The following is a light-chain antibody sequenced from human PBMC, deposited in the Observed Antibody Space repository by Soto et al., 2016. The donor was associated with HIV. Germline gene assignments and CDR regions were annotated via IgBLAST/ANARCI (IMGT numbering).Light chain of an antibody. CDR1: NIGSKS. CDR3: QVWDSSSDPYYV. J-gene: IGLJ1*01. CDR2: DDS. V-gene: IGLV3-21*03. Sequence: SYELTQPPSVSVAPAKTATITCGGNNIGSKSVHWYQQKPGQAPVLVVSDDSERPSGIPERFSGSKSGNTATLTISRVEAGDEADYYCQVWDSSSDPYYVFGTGTKVTVL.